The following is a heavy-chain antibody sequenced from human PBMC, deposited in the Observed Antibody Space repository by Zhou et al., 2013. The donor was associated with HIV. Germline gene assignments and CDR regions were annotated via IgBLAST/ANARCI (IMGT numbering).Heavy chain of an antibody. CDR3: ARDHPKPYYYDSRGYYYSGHNWFDP. V-gene: IGHV1-2*02. D-gene: IGHD3-22*01. CDR2: IDPKSGGT. J-gene: IGHJ5*02. Sequence: QVQLVQSGAEVKKPGASVKVSCKASGYTFTDHYIHWVRQAPGQGLAWMGYIDPKSGGTNFAQRFQGRVTMTRDTSISTAYMELSSLTSDDTAVYYCARDHPKPYYYDSRGYYYSGHNWFDPWGQGTLVTVSS. CDR1: GYTFTDHY.